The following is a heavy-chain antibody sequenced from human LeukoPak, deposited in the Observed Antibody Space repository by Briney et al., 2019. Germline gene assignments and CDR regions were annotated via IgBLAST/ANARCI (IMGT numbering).Heavy chain of an antibody. CDR3: AGSVCSGGSCYGDY. D-gene: IGHD2-15*01. Sequence: GGSLRLSRAASGFTFSSYAMSWVRQAPGKGLEWVSAISGSGGSTYYADSVKGRFTSSRDNSKNTLYLQMNSLRAEDTAVYYCAGSVCSGGSCYGDYWGQGTLVTVSS. CDR1: GFTFSSYA. CDR2: ISGSGGST. J-gene: IGHJ4*02. V-gene: IGHV3-23*01.